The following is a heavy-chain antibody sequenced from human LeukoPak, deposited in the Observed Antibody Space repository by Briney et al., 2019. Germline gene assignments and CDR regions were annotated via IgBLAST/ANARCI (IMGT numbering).Heavy chain of an antibody. Sequence: GRSLRLSCAASGFTFSSYWMSWVRQAPGKGLEGVANIKQDGSEKYYVDSVKGRFTISRDNAKNSLYLQMNSLRAAATAVSYCARGSDFWSGYGFDYWGQETLVTVSS. CDR2: IKQDGSEK. CDR3: ARGSDFWSGYGFDY. CDR1: GFTFSSYW. D-gene: IGHD3-3*01. J-gene: IGHJ4*02. V-gene: IGHV3-7*01.